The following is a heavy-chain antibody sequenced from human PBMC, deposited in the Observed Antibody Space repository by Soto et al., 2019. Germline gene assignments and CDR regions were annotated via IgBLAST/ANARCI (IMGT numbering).Heavy chain of an antibody. Sequence: PSETLSLTCTVSGGSISSCDYYWSWIRRPPGKGLEWIGYIYYSGSTYYNPSLKSRVTISVDTSKNQFSLKLSSVTAADTAVYYCARVPTTIFGVVIRNYYYYGMDVWGQGTTVPVSS. CDR1: GGSISSCDYY. CDR2: IYYSGST. V-gene: IGHV4-30-4*01. D-gene: IGHD3-3*01. J-gene: IGHJ6*02. CDR3: ARVPTTIFGVVIRNYYYYGMDV.